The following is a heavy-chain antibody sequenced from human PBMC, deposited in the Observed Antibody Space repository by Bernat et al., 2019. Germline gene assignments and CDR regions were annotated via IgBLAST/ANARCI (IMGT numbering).Heavy chain of an antibody. CDR3: ARHLEAMGTPNWFDP. CDR1: GGSISSSSYY. V-gene: IGHV4-39*01. Sequence: QLQLQESGPGLVKPSETLSLTCTVSGGSISSSSYYWDWIRQPPGKGLEWIGSIYYSGSTYYNPSLKSRVTISVDTSKNQFSLKLSSVTAADTAVYYCARHLEAMGTPNWFDPWGQGTLVTVSS. CDR2: IYYSGST. D-gene: IGHD7-27*01. J-gene: IGHJ5*02.